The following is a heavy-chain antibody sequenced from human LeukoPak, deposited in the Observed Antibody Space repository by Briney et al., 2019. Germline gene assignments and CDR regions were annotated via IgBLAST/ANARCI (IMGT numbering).Heavy chain of an antibody. CDR1: GYTFTSYG. J-gene: IGHJ6*03. CDR3: AREEWELSPRYYMDV. D-gene: IGHD1-26*01. CDR2: ISAYNGNT. Sequence: ASVKVSCKASGYTFTSYGISWVRQAPGQGLEWMGWISAYNGNTNYAQKLQGRVTMTTDTSTSTAYMELRSLRSDDTAVYYCAREEWELSPRYYMDVWGKGTTVTVSS. V-gene: IGHV1-18*01.